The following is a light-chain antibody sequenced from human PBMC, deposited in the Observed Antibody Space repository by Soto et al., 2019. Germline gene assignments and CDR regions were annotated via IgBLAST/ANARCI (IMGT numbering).Light chain of an antibody. CDR2: GAS. Sequence: EFVLTQSPGTLSLSPGERATLSCRASQSVSSTYLAWYQQKPGQAPRLLIYGASSRATGIPDRFSGSGSGTDFTLTISRLEPEDFAVYYCHQYGSSSITFGQGTRLEIK. CDR3: HQYGSSSIT. J-gene: IGKJ5*01. CDR1: QSVSSTY. V-gene: IGKV3-20*01.